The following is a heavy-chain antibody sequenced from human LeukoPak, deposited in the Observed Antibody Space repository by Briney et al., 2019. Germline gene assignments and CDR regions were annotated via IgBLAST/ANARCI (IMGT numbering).Heavy chain of an antibody. CDR3: ASGPGGVDC. Sequence: GGSLRLSCAASGFTFSSYSMNWVRKAPGKGRVWVSSISSSSSYIYYADSVKGRFTISRDNAKNSLYLQMNSLRGEDTAVYYCASGPGGVDCWGQGTLVTVSS. V-gene: IGHV3-21*01. CDR2: ISSSSSYI. CDR1: GFTFSSYS. J-gene: IGHJ4*02. D-gene: IGHD3-10*01.